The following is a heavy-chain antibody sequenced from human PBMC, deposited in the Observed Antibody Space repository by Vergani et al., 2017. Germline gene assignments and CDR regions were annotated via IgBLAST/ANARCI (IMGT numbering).Heavy chain of an antibody. CDR1: GYTFVNYG. Sequence: QIPLVQSGAAVKQPGASVKVSCKASGYTFVNYGIRWVRQAPGQGLEWVGWISARTGNTKSAQKLQGRVTMTTDTSTTTAYMELRSLRSDHTAVYYCAMDKLEYNSPRWDYWGQGSLVIVSS. CDR3: AMDKLEYNSPRWDY. V-gene: IGHV1-18*01. D-gene: IGHD1-14*01. CDR2: ISARTGNT. J-gene: IGHJ4*02.